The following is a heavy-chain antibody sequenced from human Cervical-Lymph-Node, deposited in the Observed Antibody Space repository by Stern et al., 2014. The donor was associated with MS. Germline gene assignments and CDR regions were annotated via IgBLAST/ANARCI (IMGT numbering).Heavy chain of an antibody. Sequence: QLVESGGGLVQPGRSLRLSCAASGFTFDDYDMHWVRQAPGKGLEWVSGITWNSVSVGYADSVKGRFTISRDNAKNSLYLQMNSLRGDDTALYYCAKGSGGSGYYPVALDYWGQGTLVTVSS. J-gene: IGHJ4*02. D-gene: IGHD3-3*01. CDR3: AKGSGGSGYYPVALDY. CDR2: ITWNSVSV. CDR1: GFTFDDYD. V-gene: IGHV3-9*01.